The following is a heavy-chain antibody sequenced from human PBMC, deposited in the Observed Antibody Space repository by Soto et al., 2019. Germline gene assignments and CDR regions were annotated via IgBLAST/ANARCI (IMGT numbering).Heavy chain of an antibody. D-gene: IGHD6-25*01. V-gene: IGHV3-21*06. CDR3: AREATAEYFFDF. Sequence: SVKGRFTIPRDNAKNSLYLQMSSRRAEDTVVYYCAREATAEYFFDFWGQGTQVTVSS. J-gene: IGHJ4*02.